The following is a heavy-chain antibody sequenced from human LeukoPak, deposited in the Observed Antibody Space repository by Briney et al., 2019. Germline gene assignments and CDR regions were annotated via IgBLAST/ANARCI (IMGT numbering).Heavy chain of an antibody. CDR2: IIPIFGTA. J-gene: IGHJ5*02. D-gene: IGHD1-26*01. Sequence: SVKVSCKASGGTFSSYAISWVRQAPGQGLEWMGGIIPIFGTANYAQKFQGRVTITADESTSTAYMELSGLRSEDTAVYYCARDREESWFDPWGQGTLVTVSS. CDR1: GGTFSSYA. V-gene: IGHV1-69*13. CDR3: ARDREESWFDP.